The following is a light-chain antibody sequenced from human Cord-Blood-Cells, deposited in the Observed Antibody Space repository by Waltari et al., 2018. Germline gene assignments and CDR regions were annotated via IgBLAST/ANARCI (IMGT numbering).Light chain of an antibody. CDR3: SSYTSSSTPVV. V-gene: IGLV2-14*01. Sequence: QSALTQPASVSGSPGQSITISCTGTSSDVGGYNYVYWYQQPPGKAPKLMIYDVSNRPSGVSNRFSGSKSGNTASLTISGLQAEDEADYYCSSYTSSSTPVVFGGGTKLTVL. CDR2: DVS. CDR1: SSDVGGYNY. J-gene: IGLJ2*01.